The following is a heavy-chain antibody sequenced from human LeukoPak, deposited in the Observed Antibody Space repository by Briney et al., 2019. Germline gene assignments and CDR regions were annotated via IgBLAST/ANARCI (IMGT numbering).Heavy chain of an antibody. CDR2: IYYSGST. CDR3: ARHLSGRIVGATGD. V-gene: IGHV4-39*01. J-gene: IGHJ4*02. D-gene: IGHD1-26*01. Sequence: SETLSLTCTVSGGSISRSSYYWGWIRQPPGKGLEWIESIYYSGSTYYNPSLKSRVTISVDTSKNQFSLKLSSVTAADTAVYYCARHLSGRIVGATGDWGQGTLVTVSS. CDR1: GGSISRSSYY.